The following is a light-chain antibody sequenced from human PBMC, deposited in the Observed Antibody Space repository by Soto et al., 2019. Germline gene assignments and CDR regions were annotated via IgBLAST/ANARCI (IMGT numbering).Light chain of an antibody. J-gene: IGKJ1*01. CDR3: QQYNSYSWT. CDR2: KAS. CDR1: QSISTW. Sequence: DIQMTQSPSTLSASVGDRVTITCRASQSISTWVAWYQQKPGKAPNLLIYKASSLESGVPSRFSGSRSGTEFTLPISSLQPDDFATYYCQQYNSYSWTFGQGTKVEIK. V-gene: IGKV1-5*03.